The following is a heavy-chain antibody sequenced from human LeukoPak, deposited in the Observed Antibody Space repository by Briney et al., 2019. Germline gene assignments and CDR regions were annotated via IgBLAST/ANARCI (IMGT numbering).Heavy chain of an antibody. CDR3: AKDGVITMIVPTGYFQH. V-gene: IGHV3-30*18. D-gene: IGHD3-22*01. CDR1: GFTFSSYG. Sequence: GGSLRLSCAASGFTFSSYGMHWVRQAPGKGLEWVAVISYDGSNKYYADSVKGRFTISRDNSKNTLYLQMNSLRAEDTAVYYCAKDGVITMIVPTGYFQHWGQGTLVTVSS. J-gene: IGHJ1*01. CDR2: ISYDGSNK.